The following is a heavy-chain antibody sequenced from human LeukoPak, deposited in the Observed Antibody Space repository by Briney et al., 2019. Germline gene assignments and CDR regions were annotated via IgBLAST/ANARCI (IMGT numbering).Heavy chain of an antibody. V-gene: IGHV3-20*04. D-gene: IGHD6-25*01. J-gene: IGHJ4*02. CDR2: INWNGGST. CDR3: SAASSGNAAEGDY. CDR1: GFTFDDYG. Sequence: PGGSLRLSCAASGFTFDDYGMSWVRQAPGKGLEWVSGINWNGGSTGYADSVKGRFTISRDNAKNSLYLQMNSLRAEDPALYYCSAASSGNAAEGDYWGQGTLVTVSS.